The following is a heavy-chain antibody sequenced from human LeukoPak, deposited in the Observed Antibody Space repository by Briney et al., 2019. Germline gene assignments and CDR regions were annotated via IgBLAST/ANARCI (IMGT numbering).Heavy chain of an antibody. J-gene: IGHJ3*02. D-gene: IGHD2-2*02. V-gene: IGHV5-51*01. CDR1: GSNFVDYW. Sequence: GESLKISCKDSGSNFVDYWIGWVRQVPGRGLEWMAVIFPGDSETTYSPSFQGQVTISADKSISTAYLQWSSLKASDTAMYYCARHREIYAGHAFDIWGQGTMVTVSS. CDR2: IFPGDSET. CDR3: ARHREIYAGHAFDI.